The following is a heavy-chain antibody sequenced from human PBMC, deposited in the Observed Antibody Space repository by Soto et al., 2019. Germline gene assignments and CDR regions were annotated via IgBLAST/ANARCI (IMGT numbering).Heavy chain of an antibody. V-gene: IGHV3-23*01. CDR2: ISGSGGST. CDR3: AKDRIVVVVATFDY. J-gene: IGHJ4*02. Sequence: EVQLLESGGGLVQPGGSLRLSCAASGFTFSSYAMSWVRQAPGKGLEWVSAISGSGGSTYYADSVKGRFTISRDNSTNTLYLQMKSLRAEDTAVYYCAKDRIVVVVATFDYWGQGTLVTVSS. D-gene: IGHD2-15*01. CDR1: GFTFSSYA.